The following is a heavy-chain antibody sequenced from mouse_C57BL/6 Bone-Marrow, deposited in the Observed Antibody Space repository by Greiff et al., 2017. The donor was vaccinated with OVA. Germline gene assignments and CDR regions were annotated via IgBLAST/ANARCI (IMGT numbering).Heavy chain of an antibody. Sequence: QVQLQQPGAELVRPGTSVKLSCKASGYTFTSYWMHWVKQRPGQGLEWIGVIDPSDSYTNYNQKFKGKATLTVDTSSSTAYMQLSSLTSEDSAVYYCALYDGPQRGFAYWGQGTLVTVSA. CDR3: ALYDGPQRGFAY. V-gene: IGHV1-59*01. D-gene: IGHD2-3*01. CDR1: GYTFTSYW. J-gene: IGHJ3*01. CDR2: IDPSDSYT.